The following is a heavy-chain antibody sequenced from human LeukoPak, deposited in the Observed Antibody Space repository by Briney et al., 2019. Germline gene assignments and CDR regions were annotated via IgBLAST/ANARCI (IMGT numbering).Heavy chain of an antibody. J-gene: IGHJ4*02. CDR2: IKQDGSEK. D-gene: IGHD2-2*01. Sequence: GGSLRLSCTASGFTFSNYWMSWVRQAPGKGLEWVANIKQDGSEKYYVDSVKGRFTVSRDNTKNSLLLQMNSLRAEVTAVYYCARDTRESSLDYWGQGTLVTVSS. CDR3: ARDTRESSLDY. CDR1: GFTFSNYW. V-gene: IGHV3-7*05.